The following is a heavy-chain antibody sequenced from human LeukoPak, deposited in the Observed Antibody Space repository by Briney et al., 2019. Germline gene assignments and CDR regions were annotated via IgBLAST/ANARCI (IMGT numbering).Heavy chain of an antibody. V-gene: IGHV3-7*01. CDR2: IKQEVSEK. CDR3: ARKVGDSSGYYYADNWFDP. J-gene: IGHJ5*02. D-gene: IGHD3-22*01. Sequence: GGSLRLSCAASGFTFSSYWMSWVRQAPGKGLEWVANIKQEVSEKYYVDSVTGRCTISRDNAKNSLYLQMTSLRAEDTAVYYCARKVGDSSGYYYADNWFDPWGQGTLVTVSS. CDR1: GFTFSSYW.